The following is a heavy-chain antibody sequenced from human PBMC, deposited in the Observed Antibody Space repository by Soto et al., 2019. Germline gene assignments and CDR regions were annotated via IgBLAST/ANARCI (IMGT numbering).Heavy chain of an antibody. J-gene: IGHJ4*02. Sequence: GGSLRLSCAASGFTFSSYALSWVRQAPGKGLEWVPAISANGQGIYYADSVRGRFTISRDNSKNTIFLHMDSLRAEDTAVYYCAKDRNYPRDYFHYWGQGTLVTVSS. V-gene: IGHV3-23*01. D-gene: IGHD1-7*01. CDR1: GFTFSSYA. CDR3: AKDRNYPRDYFHY. CDR2: ISANGQGI.